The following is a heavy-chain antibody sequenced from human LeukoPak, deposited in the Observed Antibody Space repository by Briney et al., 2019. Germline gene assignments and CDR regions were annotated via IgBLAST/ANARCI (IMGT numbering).Heavy chain of an antibody. V-gene: IGHV3-74*01. J-gene: IGHJ4*02. Sequence: GGSLRLSCAASGFTFSSYWMHWVRQAPGKGLVWVSRINSDGSSTNYADSVKGRFTISRDNAKNTLYLQMNSLRAEDTAVYHCARAQHSGYERYQYYFDYWGQGTLVTVSS. CDR1: GFTFSSYW. CDR3: ARAQHSGYERYQYYFDY. CDR2: INSDGSST. D-gene: IGHD5-12*01.